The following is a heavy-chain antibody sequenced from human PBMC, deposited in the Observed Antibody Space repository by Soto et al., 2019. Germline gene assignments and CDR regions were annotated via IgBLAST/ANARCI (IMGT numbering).Heavy chain of an antibody. CDR3: ARDLALAGNY. CDR2: ISSTSSYT. CDR1: GFTFISYA. D-gene: IGHD6-19*01. J-gene: IGHJ4*02. Sequence: PXGSLILSCAASGFTFISYAMNWVRQTQEKGLEWVSSISSTSSYTHYSDSVKGRFTISRDNANNSLFLQMNSLRAEDTATYYCARDLALAGNYWGQGNLVTVSS. V-gene: IGHV3-21*01.